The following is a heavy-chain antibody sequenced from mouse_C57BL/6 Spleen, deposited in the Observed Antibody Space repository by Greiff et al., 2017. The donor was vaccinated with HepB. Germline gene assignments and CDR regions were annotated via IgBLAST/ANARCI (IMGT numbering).Heavy chain of an antibody. CDR3: ATTVVATYYFDY. J-gene: IGHJ2*01. Sequence: EVQLVESGGGLVQPGGSLSLSCAASGFTFTDYYMSWVRQPPGKALEWLGFIRNKANGYTTEYSASVKGRFTISRDNSQSILYLQMNALRAEDSATYYCATTVVATYYFDYWGQGTTLTVSS. V-gene: IGHV7-3*01. CDR1: GFTFTDYY. D-gene: IGHD1-1*01. CDR2: IRNKANGYTT.